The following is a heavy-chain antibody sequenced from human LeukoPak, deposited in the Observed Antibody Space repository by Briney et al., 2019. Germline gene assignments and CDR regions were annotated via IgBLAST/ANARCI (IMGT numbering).Heavy chain of an antibody. CDR3: ATRAEWLYPYYYYYMDV. V-gene: IGHV1-24*01. CDR1: GYTLTELS. D-gene: IGHD3-3*01. Sequence: ASVKVSFKVSGYTLTELSMHWVRQAPGKGLEWMGGFDPEDGETIYAQKFQGRVTMTEDTSTDTAYMELSSLRSEDTAVYYCATRAEWLYPYYYYYMDVWGKGTTVTVSS. J-gene: IGHJ6*03. CDR2: FDPEDGET.